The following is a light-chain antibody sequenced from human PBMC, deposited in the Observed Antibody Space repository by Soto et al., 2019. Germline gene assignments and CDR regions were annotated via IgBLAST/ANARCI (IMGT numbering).Light chain of an antibody. J-gene: IGLJ1*01. Sequence: QSALTQPRSVSGSPGQSVTISCTGTSSDVGGYNYVSWYQQHPGKAPKLMIYDVSKRPSGVPDRFSGSKSGNTASLTISGLQAEDEADYYCCSYAGSYPVPFGTGTKLTVL. CDR1: SSDVGGYNY. V-gene: IGLV2-11*01. CDR3: CSYAGSYPVP. CDR2: DVS.